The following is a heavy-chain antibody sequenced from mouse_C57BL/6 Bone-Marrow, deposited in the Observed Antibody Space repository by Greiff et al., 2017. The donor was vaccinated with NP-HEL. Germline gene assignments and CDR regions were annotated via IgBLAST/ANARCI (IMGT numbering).Heavy chain of an antibody. CDR2: IYPGSGST. V-gene: IGHV1-55*01. CDR1: GYTFTSYW. D-gene: IGHD1-1*01. Sequence: VQLQQSGAELVKPGASVKMSCKASGYTFTSYWITWVKQRPGQGLEWIGDIYPGSGSTNYNEKFKSKATLTVDTSSSTAYMQLSSLTSEDSAVYYCARRGITTVVAYYFDYWGQGTTLTVSS. J-gene: IGHJ2*01. CDR3: ARRGITTVVAYYFDY.